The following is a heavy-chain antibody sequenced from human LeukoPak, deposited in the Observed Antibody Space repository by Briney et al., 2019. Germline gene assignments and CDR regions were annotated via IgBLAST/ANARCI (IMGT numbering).Heavy chain of an antibody. CDR2: ISVYNGNT. CDR1: GYPFTSYG. V-gene: IGHV1-18*01. D-gene: IGHD4-17*01. J-gene: IGHJ4*02. CDR3: ARAHHSLAGDLYYFDY. Sequence: ASVKVSCKASGYPFTSYGVTWVRQAPGQGLEWMGWISVYNGNTKSAQKLQGRVTMTTGTSTSTAYMELRSLRSDDTAVYYCARAHHSLAGDLYYFDYWGQGTLVTVSS.